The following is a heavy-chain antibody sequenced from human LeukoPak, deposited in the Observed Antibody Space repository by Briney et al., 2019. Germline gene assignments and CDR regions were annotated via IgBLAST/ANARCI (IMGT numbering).Heavy chain of an antibody. CDR2: INPNSGGT. Sequence: GASVKVSCKASGYTFTGYYMHWVRQAPGQGLEWMGWINPNSGGTNYAQKFQGGVTMTRDTSISTAYMELSRLRSDDTAVYYCASVYDFWSGYFYFDYWGQGTLVTVSS. D-gene: IGHD3-3*01. V-gene: IGHV1-2*02. J-gene: IGHJ4*02. CDR3: ASVYDFWSGYFYFDY. CDR1: GYTFTGYY.